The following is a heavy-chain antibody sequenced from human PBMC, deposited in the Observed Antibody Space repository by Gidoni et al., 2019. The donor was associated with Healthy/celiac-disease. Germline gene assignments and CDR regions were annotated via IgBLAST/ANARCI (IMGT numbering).Heavy chain of an antibody. CDR1: GFTFSSYG. J-gene: IGHJ6*02. CDR3: ARDGVGASYYYYYYGMDV. D-gene: IGHD1-26*01. CDR2: IWYDGSNK. Sequence: QVQLVESGGGVVQPGRSLRLSCAASGFTFSSYGMHWVRQAPGKGLEWVAVIWYDGSNKYYADSVKGRFTISRDNSKNTLYLQMNSLRAEDTAVYYCARDGVGASYYYYYYGMDVWGQGTTVTVSS. V-gene: IGHV3-33*01.